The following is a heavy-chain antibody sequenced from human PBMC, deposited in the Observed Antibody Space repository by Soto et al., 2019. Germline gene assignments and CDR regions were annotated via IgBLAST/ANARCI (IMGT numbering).Heavy chain of an antibody. CDR2: ISYDGSNK. CDR1: GFTFSSYG. J-gene: IGHJ4*02. V-gene: IGHV3-30*18. Sequence: GGSLRLSCAASGFTFSSYGMHWVRQAPGKGLEWVAVISYDGSNKYYADSVKGRFTISRDNSKNTLYLQMNSLRAEDTAVYYCAKGMRYYGSGSYYNDYWGQGTLVTVSS. CDR3: AKGMRYYGSGSYYNDY. D-gene: IGHD3-10*01.